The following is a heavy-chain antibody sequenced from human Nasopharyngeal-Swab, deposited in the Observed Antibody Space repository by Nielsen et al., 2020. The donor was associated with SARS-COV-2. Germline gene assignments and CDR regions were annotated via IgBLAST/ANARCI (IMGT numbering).Heavy chain of an antibody. J-gene: IGHJ4*02. Sequence: RQTPGKGLEWVSSTSSRSGDISYTDSVKGRFSISRDNAKNSLYLQMNSLRVEDTAAYYCARDLEGIFDHWGQGALVTVSS. D-gene: IGHD6-13*01. CDR2: TSSRSGDI. CDR3: ARDLEGIFDH. V-gene: IGHV3-21*01.